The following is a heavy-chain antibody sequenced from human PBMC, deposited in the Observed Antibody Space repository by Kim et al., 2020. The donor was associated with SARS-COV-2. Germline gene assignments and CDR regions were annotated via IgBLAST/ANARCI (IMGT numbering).Heavy chain of an antibody. Sequence: SETLSLTCSVSGGSIRSGGKFWTWIRQHPAKGLEWIGYISYSGNPHYSPSLRSRMSISLQTSENQFSLELTSVTAAETAVYYCARGQPLDYWGQGILVTVSS. J-gene: IGHJ4*02. V-gene: IGHV4-31*03. CDR1: GGSIRSGGKF. CDR2: ISYSGNP. D-gene: IGHD2-2*01. CDR3: ARGQPLDY.